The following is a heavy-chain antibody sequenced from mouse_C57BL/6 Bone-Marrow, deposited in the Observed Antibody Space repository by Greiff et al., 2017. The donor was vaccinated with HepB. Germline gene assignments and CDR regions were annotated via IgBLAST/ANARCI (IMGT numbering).Heavy chain of an antibody. V-gene: IGHV5-12*01. Sequence: EVMLVESGGGFVQPGGSLKLSCAASGFTFSDYYMYWVRQTPEKRLEWVAYISNGGGSTYYPDTVKGRFTISRDNAKNTLYLQMSRLKSEDTAMYYYARQGYYGSSYCYAMDYWGQGTSVTVSS. D-gene: IGHD1-1*01. CDR1: GFTFSDYY. J-gene: IGHJ4*01. CDR2: ISNGGGST. CDR3: ARQGYYGSSYCYAMDY.